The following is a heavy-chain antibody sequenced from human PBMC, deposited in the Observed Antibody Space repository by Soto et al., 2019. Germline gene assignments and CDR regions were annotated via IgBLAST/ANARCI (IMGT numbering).Heavy chain of an antibody. Sequence: SETLSLTCTVSGDSVSTNSYSWGWIRQSPGKGLEWIGTIYSSENTYYNPSLKSRVTISVDTSKNQFSLKLSSVTAADTAVYYCARRGSGSYSDYWGQGTLVTVSS. V-gene: IGHV4-39*01. D-gene: IGHD3-10*01. CDR2: IYSSENT. J-gene: IGHJ4*02. CDR3: ARRGSGSYSDY. CDR1: GDSVSTNSYS.